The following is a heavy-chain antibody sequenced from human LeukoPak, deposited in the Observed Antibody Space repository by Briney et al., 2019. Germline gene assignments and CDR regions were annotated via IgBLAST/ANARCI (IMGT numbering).Heavy chain of an antibody. J-gene: IGHJ4*02. D-gene: IGHD6-19*01. V-gene: IGHV3-23*01. CDR2: LSSSGDTT. Sequence: GGSLRLSCAASGFTFDQYVMSWVRQAPGKGLEWVSALSSSGDTTYYGDSVKGRFTISRDNSKNTLYLQMNSLRAEDTAVYYCARGAVAGYYYFDYWGQGTLVTVSS. CDR1: GFTFDQYV. CDR3: ARGAVAGYYYFDY.